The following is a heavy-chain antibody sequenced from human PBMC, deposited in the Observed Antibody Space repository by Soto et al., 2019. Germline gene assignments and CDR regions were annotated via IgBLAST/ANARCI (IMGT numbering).Heavy chain of an antibody. Sequence: GGSLRLSCAASGFTFSSYGMHWVRQAPGKGLEWVAVIWYDGSNKYYADSVKGRFTISRDNSKNTLYLQMNSLRAEDTAVYYCARESSSFKGGAFDIWGQGTMVTVSS. D-gene: IGHD6-13*01. CDR1: GFTFSSYG. J-gene: IGHJ3*02. CDR3: ARESSSFKGGAFDI. V-gene: IGHV3-33*01. CDR2: IWYDGSNK.